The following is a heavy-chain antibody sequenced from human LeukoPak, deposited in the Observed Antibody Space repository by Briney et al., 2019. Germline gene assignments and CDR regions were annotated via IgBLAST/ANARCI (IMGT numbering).Heavy chain of an antibody. CDR2: INHSGST. CDR3: ARVPVSDYYDSSGSYDY. CDR1: GGSFSGYY. Sequence: SETLSLTCAVYGGSFSGYYWSWIRQPPGKGLEWIGEINHSGSTNYNPSRKSRVTISVDTSKNQFSLKLSSVTAADTSVYDCARVPVSDYYDSSGSYDYWGQGTLVTVSS. D-gene: IGHD3-22*01. J-gene: IGHJ4*02. V-gene: IGHV4-34*01.